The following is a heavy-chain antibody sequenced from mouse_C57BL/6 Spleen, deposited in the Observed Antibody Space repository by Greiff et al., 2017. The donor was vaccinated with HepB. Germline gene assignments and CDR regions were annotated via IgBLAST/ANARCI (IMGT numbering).Heavy chain of an antibody. CDR1: GYTFTDYY. J-gene: IGHJ2*01. Sequence: VQLQQSGPVLVKPGASVKMSCKASGYTFTDYYMNWVKQSHGKSLEWIGVINPYNGGTSYNQKFKGKATLTVDKSSSTAYMELNSLPSEDSAVYYCADGSSSLDYWGQGTTLTVSS. CDR3: ADGSSSLDY. V-gene: IGHV1-19*01. CDR2: INPYNGGT. D-gene: IGHD1-1*01.